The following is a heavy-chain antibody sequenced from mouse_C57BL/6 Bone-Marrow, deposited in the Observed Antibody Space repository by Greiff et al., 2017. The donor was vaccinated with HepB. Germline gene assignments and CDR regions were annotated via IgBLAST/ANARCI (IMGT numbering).Heavy chain of an antibody. CDR2: IHPNSGST. CDR1: GYTFTSYW. CDR3: ARRRLRSLAY. D-gene: IGHD2-4*01. V-gene: IGHV1-64*01. Sequence: QVQLQQPGAELVKPGASVKLSCKASGYTFTSYWMHWVKQRPGQGLEWIGMIHPNSGSTNYNEKFKSKATLTVDKSSSTAYMQLSCLTSEDSAVYYCARRRLRSLAYWGQGTLVTVSA. J-gene: IGHJ3*01.